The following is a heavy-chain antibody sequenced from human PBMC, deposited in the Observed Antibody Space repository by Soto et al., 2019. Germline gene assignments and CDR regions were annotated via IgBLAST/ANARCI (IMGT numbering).Heavy chain of an antibody. CDR2: IYYRGST. CDR3: ARGVSMVRGAIDTPSFDY. Sequence: QVQLQESGPGLVKPSQTLSLTCTVSGGSISSGGYYWSWIRQHPGKGLEWIGYIYYRGSTYYNPSLESRVTISVDTAKNPSCRKLSSGTAAEPAVYYCARGVSMVRGAIDTPSFDYWGQGSLVSVSS. CDR1: GGSISSGGYY. J-gene: IGHJ4*02. D-gene: IGHD3-10*01. V-gene: IGHV4-31*03.